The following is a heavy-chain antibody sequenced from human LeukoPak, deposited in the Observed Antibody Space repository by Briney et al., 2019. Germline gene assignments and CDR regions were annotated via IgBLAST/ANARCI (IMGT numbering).Heavy chain of an antibody. Sequence: SVKVSFKASGGTFSSYAISWVRQAPGQGLEWMGRIIPILGIANYAQKFQGRVTITADKSTSTAYMELSSLRSEDTAVYYCAKRLINSRAFDIWGQGTMVSVSS. D-gene: IGHD2/OR15-2a*01. CDR1: GGTFSSYA. J-gene: IGHJ3*02. CDR3: AKRLINSRAFDI. V-gene: IGHV1-69*04. CDR2: IIPILGIA.